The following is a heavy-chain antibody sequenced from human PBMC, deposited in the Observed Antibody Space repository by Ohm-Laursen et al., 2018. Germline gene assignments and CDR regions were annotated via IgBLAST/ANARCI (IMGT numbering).Heavy chain of an antibody. CDR1: GFTFSSYA. D-gene: IGHD3-22*01. Sequence: SLRLSCAASGFTFSSYAMSWVCQAPRKGLEWVSVVTDSGGSTYYADSVKGRFTISRDNSKNTLSLQMNSLRAEDTAVYYCAKVDSSGIYYGMDVWGQGTKVTVSS. CDR2: VTDSGGST. J-gene: IGHJ6*02. V-gene: IGHV3-23*01. CDR3: AKVDSSGIYYGMDV.